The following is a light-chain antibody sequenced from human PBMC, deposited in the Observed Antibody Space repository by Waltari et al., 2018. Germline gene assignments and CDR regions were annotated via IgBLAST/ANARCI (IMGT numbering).Light chain of an antibody. CDR3: QQYADSPLT. CDR1: PNINNRY. V-gene: IGKV3-20*01. J-gene: IGKJ1*01. CDR2: GAS. Sequence: EIVLTQSPGTLCLSPGERAALSCRASPNINNRYLAWYQQKPGQAPRLLIHGASSRASGIPDRISGSGSGTDFTLTISSLEPEDFAVYYCQQYADSPLTFGQGTKVEIK.